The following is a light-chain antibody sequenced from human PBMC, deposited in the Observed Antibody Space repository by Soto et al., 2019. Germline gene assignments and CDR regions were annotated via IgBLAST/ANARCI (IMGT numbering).Light chain of an antibody. CDR1: QSVSSSY. V-gene: IGKV3-20*01. CDR2: GAS. J-gene: IGKJ1*01. Sequence: EIVLTQSPGTLSLSPGERVTLSCRASQSVSSSYLAWYQHKPGQAPRLLIYGASIRATGIPDRFSGSGSGTDFTLTITRLEPEDFAVYYCQLYGNSRTFGQGTKVDIK. CDR3: QLYGNSRT.